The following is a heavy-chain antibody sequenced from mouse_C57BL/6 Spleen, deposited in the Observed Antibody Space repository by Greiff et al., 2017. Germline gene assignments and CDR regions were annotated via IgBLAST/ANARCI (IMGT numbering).Heavy chain of an antibody. V-gene: IGHV5-4*01. J-gene: IGHJ3*01. CDR2: ISDGGSYT. D-gene: IGHD2-5*01. Sequence: EVMLVESGGGLVKPGGSLKLSCAASGFTFSSYAMSWVRQTPEKRLEWVATISDGGSYTYYPDNVKGRFTISRDNAKNNLYLQMSHLKSEDTAMYCCARENYSNSAWFAYWGQGTLVTVSA. CDR3: ARENYSNSAWFAY. CDR1: GFTFSSYA.